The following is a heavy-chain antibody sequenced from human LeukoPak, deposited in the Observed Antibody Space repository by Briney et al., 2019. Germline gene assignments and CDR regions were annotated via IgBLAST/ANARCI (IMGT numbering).Heavy chain of an antibody. Sequence: SETLSLTCTVSGDSIGGSSYSWGWIRQPPGKGLEWIGNIHYSGKTYNHPSLRSRVTISVDTSKNQFSLRLTSVAATDTAVYYCARLDPRYDNDHWGQGTLVTVSS. D-gene: IGHD3-9*01. CDR1: GDSIGGSSYS. J-gene: IGHJ4*02. V-gene: IGHV4-39*01. CDR3: ARLDPRYDNDH. CDR2: IHYSGKT.